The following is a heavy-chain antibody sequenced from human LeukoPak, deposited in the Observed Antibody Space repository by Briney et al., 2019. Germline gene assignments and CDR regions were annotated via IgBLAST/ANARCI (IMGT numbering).Heavy chain of an antibody. D-gene: IGHD2-8*02. CDR2: INHSGST. CDR3: ARGWSVFDY. J-gene: IGHJ4*02. V-gene: IGHV4-34*01. Sequence: KPSETLSLTCAVYGGSFSGYYWSWIRQPPGKGLEWIGEINHSGSTNYNPSLKSRVTISVDTSKNQFSLKLSSVTAADPAVYYCARGWSVFDYWGQGTPVTVSS. CDR1: GGSFSGYY.